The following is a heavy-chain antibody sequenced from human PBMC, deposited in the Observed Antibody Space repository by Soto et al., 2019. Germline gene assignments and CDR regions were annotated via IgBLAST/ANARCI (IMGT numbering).Heavy chain of an antibody. D-gene: IGHD6-13*01. CDR2: ISYDGSNK. CDR3: AKVGIAAAGTQGYYYYGMDV. J-gene: IGHJ6*02. CDR1: GFTFSSYG. V-gene: IGHV3-30*18. Sequence: GGSLRLSCAASGFTFSSYGMHWVRQAPGKGLEWVAVISYDGSNKYYADSVKGRFTISRDNSKNALYLQMNSLRAEDTAVYYCAKVGIAAAGTQGYYYYGMDVWGQGTTVTVSS.